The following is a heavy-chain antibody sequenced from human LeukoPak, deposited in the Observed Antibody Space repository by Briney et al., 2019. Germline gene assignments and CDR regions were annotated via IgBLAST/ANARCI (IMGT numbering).Heavy chain of an antibody. CDR2: ISSSSSYI. CDR3: ARDGGYYYFDY. V-gene: IGHV3-11*06. D-gene: IGHD3-22*01. CDR1: GFTFSDYY. J-gene: IGHJ4*02. Sequence: SPGGSLRLSCAASGFTFSDYYMSWIRQAPGKGLEWVSSISSSSSYIYYADSVKGRFTISRDNAKNSLYLQMNSLRAEDTAVYYCARDGGYYYFDYWGQGTLVTVSS.